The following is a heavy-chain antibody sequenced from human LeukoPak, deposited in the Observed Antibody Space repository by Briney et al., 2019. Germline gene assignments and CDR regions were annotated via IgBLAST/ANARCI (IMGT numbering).Heavy chain of an antibody. CDR3: VRSGSIFGVVHTSYYYYMAV. CDR2: ISTTSSTI. J-gene: IGHJ6*03. V-gene: IGHV3-48*01. D-gene: IGHD3-3*01. Sequence: PGGSLRLSCAATGFVFSGYSMNWVRQAPGKGLEWLSYISTTSSTIYYADSVKGRFTISRDNAKNSLYLQMNSLRADDSALYYCVRSGSIFGVVHTSYYYYMAVWGEGTTVTVSS. CDR1: GFVFSGYS.